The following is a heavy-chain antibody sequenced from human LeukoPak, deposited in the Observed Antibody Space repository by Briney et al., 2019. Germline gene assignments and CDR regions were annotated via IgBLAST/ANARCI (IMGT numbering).Heavy chain of an antibody. J-gene: IGHJ4*02. CDR2: IYHSGTT. CDR3: ARVGDD. Sequence: PSETLSLTCTVSGYSISTGYYWGWIRQPPGKGLEWIGSIYHSGTTYYNPSLKSRVTISVDTSKNQFSLKLSSVTAADTAVYYCARVGDDWGQGTLVTVSS. V-gene: IGHV4-38-2*02. CDR1: GYSISTGYY.